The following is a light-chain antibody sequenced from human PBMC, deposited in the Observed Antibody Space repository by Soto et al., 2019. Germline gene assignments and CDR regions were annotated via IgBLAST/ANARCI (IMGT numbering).Light chain of an antibody. V-gene: IGLV2-14*01. CDR1: SSDVGGYDY. J-gene: IGLJ1*01. CDR2: EVS. Sequence: SALTQPASVSGSPGQSITISCTGTSSDVGGYDYVSWYQLHPGKAPKLMVFEVSNRPSGVSYRFSDSKSGNTASLTISGLQAEDEADYFCSSYSISTAYLFGTGTKVTVL. CDR3: SSYSISTAYL.